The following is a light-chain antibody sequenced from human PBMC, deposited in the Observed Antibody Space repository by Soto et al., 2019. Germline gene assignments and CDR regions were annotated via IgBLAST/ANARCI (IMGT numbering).Light chain of an antibody. CDR2: GTS. CDR3: QQFSSYPLT. J-gene: IGKJ4*01. V-gene: IGKV3-20*01. Sequence: EIVLTQSPGTLSLSPGERATLSCRASQSVPRSYLAWYQQKPGQAPRLLIYGTSSRATGIPDRFSGSGSGTDFTLTISSLEPEDFAVYYCQQFSSYPLTFGGGTKVDIK. CDR1: QSVPRSY.